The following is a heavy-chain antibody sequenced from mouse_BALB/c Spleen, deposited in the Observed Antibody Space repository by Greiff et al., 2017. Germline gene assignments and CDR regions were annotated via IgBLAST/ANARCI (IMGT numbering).Heavy chain of an antibody. CDR2: IYPGSGST. V-gene: IGHV1S22*01. CDR1: GYTFTSYW. Sequence: LQQPGSELVRPGASVKLSCKASGYTFTSYWMHWVKQRPGQGLEWIGNIYPGSGSTNYDEKFKSKATLTVDTSSSTAYMQLSSLTSEDSAVYYCTGTTATWFAYWGQGTLVTVAA. CDR3: TGTTATWFAY. D-gene: IGHD1-2*01. J-gene: IGHJ3*01.